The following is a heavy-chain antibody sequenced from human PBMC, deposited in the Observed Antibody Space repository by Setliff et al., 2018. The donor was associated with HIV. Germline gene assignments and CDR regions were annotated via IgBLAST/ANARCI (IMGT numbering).Heavy chain of an antibody. D-gene: IGHD3-10*01. CDR3: ARDCPRTMVRGVIRWFDP. V-gene: IGHV1-2*02. Sequence: GASVKVSCKASGYTFTGYYMHWVRQAPGQGLEWMGWINPNSGGTNYAQKFQGRVTMTRDTSISTAYMELSRLRSDDTAVYYCARDCPRTMVRGVIRWFDPWGQGTLVTVSS. CDR2: INPNSGGT. CDR1: GYTFTGYY. J-gene: IGHJ5*02.